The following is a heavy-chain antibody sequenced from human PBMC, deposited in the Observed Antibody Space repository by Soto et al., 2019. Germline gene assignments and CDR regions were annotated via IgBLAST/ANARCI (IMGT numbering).Heavy chain of an antibody. D-gene: IGHD3-22*01. CDR1: GFAFSAYG. CDR3: ARWPNYYDSSSYFRQEYFDY. CDR2: IKQDGSEV. V-gene: IGHV3-7*01. J-gene: IGHJ4*02. Sequence: SGGSLRLSCAASGFAFSAYGMRWVRQAPGKGLVGVANIKQDGSEVYYVDSVKSRFTISRGNAKNSLFLQLNSLRAEDTAVYYCARWPNYYDSSSYFRQEYFDYWGRGTLVTVSS.